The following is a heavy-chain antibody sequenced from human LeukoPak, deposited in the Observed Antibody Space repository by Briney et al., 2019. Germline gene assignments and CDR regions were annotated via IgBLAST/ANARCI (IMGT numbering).Heavy chain of an antibody. CDR1: GGSFSGYY. D-gene: IGHD3-3*01. J-gene: IGHJ4*02. Sequence: SETLSLTCAVYGGSFSGYYWSWLRQPPGKGLEWIGEINHSGSTNYNPSLKSRITMSVDMSANQFSLRLTSVSAADTAVYYCTRAYWIGFHFDSWGQGILVSVSS. CDR2: INHSGST. V-gene: IGHV4-34*10. CDR3: TRAYWIGFHFDS.